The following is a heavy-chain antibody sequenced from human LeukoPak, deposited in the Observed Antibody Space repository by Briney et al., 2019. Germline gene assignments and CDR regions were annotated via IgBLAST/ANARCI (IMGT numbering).Heavy chain of an antibody. CDR2: ISFDGKNK. CDR1: GFSISGDA. Sequence: PGTSLRLSCTASGFSISGDAMHWVRQAPGKGLKWVADISFDGKNKYYADSVKGRFTISRDNSKNTLYLQMNSLITDDTALFYCARETHDALDLWGPGTLVTVSS. V-gene: IGHV3-30*04. J-gene: IGHJ3*01. CDR3: ARETHDALDL.